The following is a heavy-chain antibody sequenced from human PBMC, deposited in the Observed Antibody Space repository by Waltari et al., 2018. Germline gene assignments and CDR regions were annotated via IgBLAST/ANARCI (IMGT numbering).Heavy chain of an antibody. J-gene: IGHJ4*02. CDR2: INWNSGTM. D-gene: IGHD2-2*01. CDR3: AKDVSLYQIKPAFDS. CDR1: EFILNDYP. Sequence: EVQLVESGGGLVQPGGSLRLSCTASEFILNDYPMHWVRQPPGKCMEWVSGINWNSGTMGYADSVKGRFTISRDNAKNSLYLQMSGLRPEDMAFYYCAKDVSLYQIKPAFDSWGQGVLVTVSS. V-gene: IGHV3-9*03.